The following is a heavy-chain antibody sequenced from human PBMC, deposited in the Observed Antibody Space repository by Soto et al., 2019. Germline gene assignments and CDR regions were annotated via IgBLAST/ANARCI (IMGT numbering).Heavy chain of an antibody. CDR2: VKQDGIGR. CDR3: GRAGVIGAAGKHWFDK. Sequence: GGSLSLSCASSGFPFSAYWMTWVRQAPGKGLEWVANVKQDGIGRQYVDSVKGRFSISRDNAKNLQYLQMDSLGAEDTAVYYCGRAGVIGAAGKHWFDKWGQGTQVTVSS. D-gene: IGHD6-13*01. J-gene: IGHJ4*02. CDR1: GFPFSAYW. V-gene: IGHV3-7*01.